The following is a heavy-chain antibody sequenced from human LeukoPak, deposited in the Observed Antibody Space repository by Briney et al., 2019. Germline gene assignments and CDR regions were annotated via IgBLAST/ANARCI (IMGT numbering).Heavy chain of an antibody. CDR3: AKDQYYYDSSGYIFFDY. J-gene: IGHJ4*02. Sequence: PGESLRLSCAASGFTFSSYAMSWVRQAPGKGLEWVFAISSSGGSTYYADSVKGGFTISRDNSKNTLYLQMNSLRAEDTAVYYCAKDQYYYDSSGYIFFDYWGQGTLVTVSS. CDR1: GFTFSSYA. V-gene: IGHV3-23*01. CDR2: ISSSGGST. D-gene: IGHD3-22*01.